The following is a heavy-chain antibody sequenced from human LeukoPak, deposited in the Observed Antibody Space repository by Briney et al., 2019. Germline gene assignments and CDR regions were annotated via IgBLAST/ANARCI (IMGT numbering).Heavy chain of an antibody. V-gene: IGHV1-8*01. Sequence: GASVKVSCKASGYTFTIYDINWVRQATGQELEWMGWMNPNSGNTGYAQKFQGRVTMTRNTSISTAYMELSSLRSEDTAVYYCARGRGYSGYDSNFDYWGQGTLVTVSS. D-gene: IGHD5-12*01. CDR3: ARGRGYSGYDSNFDY. J-gene: IGHJ4*02. CDR2: MNPNSGNT. CDR1: GYTFTIYD.